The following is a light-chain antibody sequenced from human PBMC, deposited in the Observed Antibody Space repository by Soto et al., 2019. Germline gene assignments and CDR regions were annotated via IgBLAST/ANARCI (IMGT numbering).Light chain of an antibody. CDR1: QPIDSNN. CDR3: QQYGSWT. J-gene: IGKJ1*01. V-gene: IGKV3-20*01. CDR2: GTS. Sequence: EIVMTQSPGTLSVSPGERATLSCRASQPIDSNNLAGYQQKPGQAPSLLIYGTSSRATGIPDRFSGSGSRTDFTLTLSRLEPEDSAIYYCQQYGSWTFGQGTKVEIK.